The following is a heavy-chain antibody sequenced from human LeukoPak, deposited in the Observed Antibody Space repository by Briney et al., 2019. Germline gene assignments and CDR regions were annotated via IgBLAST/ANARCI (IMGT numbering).Heavy chain of an antibody. Sequence: SETLSLTCTVSDGSISSYYWSWIRQPAGKGLEWIGRIYTSGSTNYNPSLKSRVTISVDTSKNQFSLKLSFVTAADTAVYYCARFTPQGYGWGGYNRFDPWGQGTLVTVSS. CDR2: IYTSGST. CDR1: DGSISSYY. V-gene: IGHV4-4*07. D-gene: IGHD3-16*01. CDR3: ARFTPQGYGWGGYNRFDP. J-gene: IGHJ5*02.